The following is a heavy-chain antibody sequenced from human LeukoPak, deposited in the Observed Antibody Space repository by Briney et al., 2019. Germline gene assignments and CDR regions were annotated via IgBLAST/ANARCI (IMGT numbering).Heavy chain of an antibody. D-gene: IGHD3-3*01. CDR2: ISTDGSST. J-gene: IGHJ4*02. V-gene: IGHV3-74*01. Sequence: GGSLRLSCAAAGFTFIIYWMHWVRQAPGKGLVWVSRISTDGSSTTYADSVKGRFTISRDNAKNTLYLQMNRLRAEDTAVYYCASFPSVDYWGQGTPVTVSS. CDR1: GFTFIIYW. CDR3: ASFPSVDY.